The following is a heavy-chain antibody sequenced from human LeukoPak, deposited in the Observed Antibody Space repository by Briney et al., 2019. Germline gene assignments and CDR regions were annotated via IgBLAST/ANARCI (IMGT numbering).Heavy chain of an antibody. J-gene: IGHJ4*02. D-gene: IGHD1-26*01. CDR1: GYTFTGYY. CDR2: INPNSGGT. Sequence: GASVKVSCKASGYTFTGYYIHWVRQAPGQGLEWMGWINPNSGGTNYAQKFQGRVTMTRDTSISTAYMELSSLRSDDTAVYYCARDRTGGTFQGGGSLYFDYWGQGTLVTVSS. V-gene: IGHV1-2*02. CDR3: ARDRTGGTFQGGGSLYFDY.